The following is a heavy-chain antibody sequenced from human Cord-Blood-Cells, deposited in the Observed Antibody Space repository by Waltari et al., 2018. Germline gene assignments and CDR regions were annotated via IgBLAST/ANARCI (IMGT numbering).Heavy chain of an antibody. CDR3: ARLSKWLLPLNDAFDI. J-gene: IGHJ3*02. CDR1: GGSFSGDY. Sequence: QVQLQQWGAGLLKPSETLSLTCAVHGGSFSGDYWSCIRPPRGKGMEWIGEINHTGSTNYNPSLKSRVTISVDTSKNQFSLKLSSVTAADTAVYYCARLSKWLLPLNDAFDIWGQGTMVTVSS. CDR2: INHTGST. D-gene: IGHD3-22*01. V-gene: IGHV4-34*01.